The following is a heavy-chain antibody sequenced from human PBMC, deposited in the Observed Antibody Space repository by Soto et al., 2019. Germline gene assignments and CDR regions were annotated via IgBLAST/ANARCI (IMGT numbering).Heavy chain of an antibody. CDR1: GFTFGDYA. V-gene: IGHV3-49*04. CDR2: IRSKAYGGTT. J-gene: IGHJ6*02. CDR3: TSPDRMDV. Sequence: EVQLVESGGGLVQPGRSLRLSCTASGFTFGDYAMSWVRQAPRKGLEWVGFIRSKAYGGTTEYAASVKGRFTISRDDSKSIAYLQMNSLKTEDTAVSYCTSPDRMDVWGQGTTVTVSS.